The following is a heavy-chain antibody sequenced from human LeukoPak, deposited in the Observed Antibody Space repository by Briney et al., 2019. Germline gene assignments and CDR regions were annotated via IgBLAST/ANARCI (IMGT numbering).Heavy chain of an antibody. V-gene: IGHV3-23*01. CDR1: GFTFSSYA. CDR2: IRGNGDDT. D-gene: IGHD6-13*01. Sequence: PGGSLRLSCAASGFTFSSYAMSWVRQAPGKGLEWISGIRGNGDDTYYADSVKGRFTISRDNSKNTLYLQMNSLRAEDTAVYYCAGSSSWYYFKYWGQGTLVTVSS. J-gene: IGHJ4*02. CDR3: AGSSSWYYFKY.